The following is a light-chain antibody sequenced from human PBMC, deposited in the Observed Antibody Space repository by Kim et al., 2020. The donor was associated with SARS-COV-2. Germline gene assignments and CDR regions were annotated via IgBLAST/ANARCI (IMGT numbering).Light chain of an antibody. V-gene: IGKV3-20*01. J-gene: IGKJ5*01. CDR1: QSVNTNY. Sequence: TLSLSPGERATLSCRASQSVNTNYVAWYQQKPGRAPRLLIFGPSGRATGIPDRFSGSVSGTDFTLTISRLEPEDFAVYYCQYYETFGQWTRLEIK. CDR2: GPS. CDR3: QYYET.